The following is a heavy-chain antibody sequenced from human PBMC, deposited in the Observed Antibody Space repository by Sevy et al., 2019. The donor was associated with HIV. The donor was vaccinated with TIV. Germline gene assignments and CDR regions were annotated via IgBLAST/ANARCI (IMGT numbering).Heavy chain of an antibody. CDR1: GFAFYDYS. CDR3: AREGCTRPHDY. J-gene: IGHJ4*02. D-gene: IGHD2-8*01. Sequence: GGPLSLSCAASGFAFYDYSLSWIRQAPGKGLGWVEPLFFGGGKINNADPVKGRFTISRDNWKNSFYLQMDNLRVEDTALYYCAREGCTRPHDYWGQGTRVTVSS. CDR2: LFFGGGKI. V-gene: IGHV3-23*01.